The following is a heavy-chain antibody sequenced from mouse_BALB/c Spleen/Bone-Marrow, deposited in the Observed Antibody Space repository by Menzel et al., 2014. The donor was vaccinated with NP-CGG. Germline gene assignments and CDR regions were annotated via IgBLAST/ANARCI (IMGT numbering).Heavy chain of an antibody. CDR1: GYSITSGYY. CDR3: ARVGVRREAWFAY. D-gene: IGHD1-2*01. J-gene: IGHJ3*01. V-gene: IGHV3-6*02. CDR2: ISYDGSN. Sequence: VQLQQSGPGLVKPSQSLSLTCSVTGYSITSGYYWNWIRQFPGNKLEWMGYISYDGSNNYNPSLKNRISITRDTSKNQFFLKLNSVTTEDTATYYCARVGVRREAWFAYWGQGTLVTVSA.